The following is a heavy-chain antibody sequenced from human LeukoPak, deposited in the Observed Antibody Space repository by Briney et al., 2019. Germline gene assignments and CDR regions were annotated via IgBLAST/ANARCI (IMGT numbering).Heavy chain of an antibody. CDR2: INHSGST. CDR3: AREYAVYGDYVGDYFDY. V-gene: IGHV4-34*01. CDR1: GGSFSGYY. J-gene: IGHJ4*02. Sequence: SETLSLTCAVYGGSFSGYYWSWIRQPPGKGLEWIGEINHSGSTNYNPSLKSRVTISVDTSKNQFSLKLSSVTAADTAVYYCAREYAVYGDYVGDYFDYWGQGTLVTVSS. D-gene: IGHD4-17*01.